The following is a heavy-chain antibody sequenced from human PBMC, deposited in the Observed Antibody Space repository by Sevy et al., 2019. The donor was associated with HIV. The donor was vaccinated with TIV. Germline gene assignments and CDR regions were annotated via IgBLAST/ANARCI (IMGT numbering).Heavy chain of an antibody. D-gene: IGHD2-15*01. CDR3: ASTGYCTGGSCYSPFGY. CDR2: ISYDGINK. Sequence: GGSLRLSCAASGFIFNTYAMHWVRQAPGKGLEWVAVISYDGINKYYADSVKGRLTISRDNSRNKQDLQMNSLRSEDTALYYCASTGYCTGGSCYSPFGYWGQGTLVTVSS. CDR1: GFIFNTYA. J-gene: IGHJ4*02. V-gene: IGHV3-30-3*01.